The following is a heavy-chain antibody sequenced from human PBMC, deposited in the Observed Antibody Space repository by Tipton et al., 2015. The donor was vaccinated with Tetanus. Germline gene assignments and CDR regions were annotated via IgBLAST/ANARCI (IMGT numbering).Heavy chain of an antibody. J-gene: IGHJ3*02. Sequence: TLSLTCTVSGGSISSINYYWGWIRQPPGKGLEWIGSIYNTGNTYYNPALTSRVTMSVDTSMIQFSLKLRSLTDADTAVYYCARLSSSANDAHGFDIWGQGTMVTVSS. CDR1: GGSISSINYY. CDR2: IYNTGNT. D-gene: IGHD3-22*01. CDR3: ARLSSSANDAHGFDI. V-gene: IGHV4-39*01.